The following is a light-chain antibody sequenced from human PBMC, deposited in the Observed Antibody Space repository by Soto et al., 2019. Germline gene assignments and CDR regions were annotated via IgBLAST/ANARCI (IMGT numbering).Light chain of an antibody. J-gene: IGLJ2*01. CDR1: SSDAGGNKF. V-gene: IGLV2-8*01. CDR3: SSNAGSDNVL. CDR2: AGT. Sequence: QSALTQPPSASGSLGQSVTISCIGSSSDAGGNKFVSWYQQHPAKAPKLIIYAGTRRPAGVPDRFSASQSGNTASLTVSGLQADDEADYFCSSNAGSDNVLFCGGTELTVL.